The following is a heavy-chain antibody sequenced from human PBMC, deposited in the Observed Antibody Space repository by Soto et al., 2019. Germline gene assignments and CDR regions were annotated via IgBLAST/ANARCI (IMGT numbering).Heavy chain of an antibody. J-gene: IGHJ5*02. CDR1: CYTFTTFG. V-gene: IGHV1-18*01. D-gene: IGHD2-2*01. CDR2: ISTYNGNT. Sequence: SVKVSFRASCYTFTTFGISWVRRAPGQGLEWMGWISTYNGNTNYAQKVQGRLTMTTDTSTSTAYMELRSLTSDDTAVYYCARAFCSSSSCDNWFDPWGQGTLVTVSS. CDR3: ARAFCSSSSCDNWFDP.